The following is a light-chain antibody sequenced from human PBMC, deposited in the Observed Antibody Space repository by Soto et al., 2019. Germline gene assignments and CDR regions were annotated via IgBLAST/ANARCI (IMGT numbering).Light chain of an antibody. CDR1: QSVSSTY. J-gene: IGKJ5*01. CDR3: QQYETSPAT. V-gene: IGKV3-20*01. CDR2: SAS. Sequence: EIGLTQSPATLSLSPGERATLSCRASQSVSSTYLSWYQQKRGQAPRLLIYSASTRVTGIPDRFSGSGSGTDFTLTISRLEPEDFAVYYCQQYETSPATFGQGTRLEIK.